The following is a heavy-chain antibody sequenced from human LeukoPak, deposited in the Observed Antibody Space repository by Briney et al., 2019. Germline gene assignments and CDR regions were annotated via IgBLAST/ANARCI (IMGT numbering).Heavy chain of an antibody. CDR1: GGSFSGYY. CDR3: ARGSLFRPMYYFDY. J-gene: IGHJ4*02. D-gene: IGHD3-10*01. Sequence: SETLSLTCAVYGGSFSGYYWSWIRQPPGKGLEWIGEINHSGSTNYNPSLKSRVTISVDTSKNQSSLKLSSVTAADTAVYYCARGSLFRPMYYFDYWGQGTLVTVSS. CDR2: INHSGST. V-gene: IGHV4-34*01.